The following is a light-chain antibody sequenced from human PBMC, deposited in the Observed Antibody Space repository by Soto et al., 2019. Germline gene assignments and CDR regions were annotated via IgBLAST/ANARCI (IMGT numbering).Light chain of an antibody. V-gene: IGLV2-14*01. Sequence: QSALTQPASVSGSPGQSITISCTGTSSDVGAYNFVSWYQQYPGKAPKVMIYEVNNRPSGVSNRFSGSKSGNTASLTSSGLQAEDEADYYCSSFKRSTTYVFGSGTKVTVL. CDR2: EVN. J-gene: IGLJ1*01. CDR1: SSDVGAYNF. CDR3: SSFKRSTTYV.